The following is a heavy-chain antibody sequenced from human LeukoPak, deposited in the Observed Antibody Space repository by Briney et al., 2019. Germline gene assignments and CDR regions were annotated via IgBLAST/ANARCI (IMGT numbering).Heavy chain of an antibody. CDR3: ARDSEGCYSGYDLNWFDP. D-gene: IGHD5-12*01. CDR2: ISSSSSYI. J-gene: IGHJ5*02. CDR1: RFTFSSYS. Sequence: GGSLRLSCAASRFTFSSYSMNWVSQARGKGLEWVSSISSSSSYIYYADSVKGRFTISRDNAKNSLYLQMNSLRAEDTAVYYCARDSEGCYSGYDLNWFDPWGQGSLVTVSS. V-gene: IGHV3-21*01.